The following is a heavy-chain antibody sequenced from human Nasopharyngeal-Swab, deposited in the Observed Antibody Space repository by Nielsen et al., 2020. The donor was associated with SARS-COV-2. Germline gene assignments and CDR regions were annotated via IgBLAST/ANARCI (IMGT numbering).Heavy chain of an antibody. J-gene: IGHJ3*02. D-gene: IGHD3-3*01. Sequence: GGSLRLSCAASGFTFSNAWMSWVRQAPGKGLEWVSVIYSGGSTYYADSVKGRFTISRDNSKNTLYLQMNSLRAEDTAVYYCARDFWNDAFDIWGQGTMVTVSS. V-gene: IGHV3-53*01. CDR2: IYSGGST. CDR3: ARDFWNDAFDI. CDR1: GFTFSNAW.